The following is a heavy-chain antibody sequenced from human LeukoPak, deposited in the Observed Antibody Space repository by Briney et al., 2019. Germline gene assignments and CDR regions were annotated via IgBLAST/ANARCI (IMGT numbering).Heavy chain of an antibody. D-gene: IGHD6-13*01. J-gene: IGHJ4*02. CDR3: AKGLGPSSSWFPFDF. CDR2: INPNTGDT. CDR1: GYTFSDHY. Sequence: VASVKVSCKASGYTFSDHYMNWVRQAPGQGLEWLGWINPNTGDTHFAPKFQGRVTLTSDTSIRTAYMELTSLTSDDTAVYYCAKGLGPSSSWFPFDFWGQGTLVPVSS. V-gene: IGHV1-2*02.